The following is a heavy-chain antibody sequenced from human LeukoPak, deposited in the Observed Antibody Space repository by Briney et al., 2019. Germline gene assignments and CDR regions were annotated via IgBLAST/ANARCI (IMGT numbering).Heavy chain of an antibody. V-gene: IGHV4-59*08. CDR2: IYYSGST. CDR3: ARHWETSSWYVDY. J-gene: IGHJ4*02. CDR1: GGSISSYY. Sequence: PSETLSLTCTVSGGSISSYYWSWIRQPPRKGLEWIGYIYYSGSTHCNPSLKSRVTISLDTSKNQLSLKVSSVTAADTAVYYCARHWETSSWYVDYWGQGTLVTVSS. D-gene: IGHD6-13*01.